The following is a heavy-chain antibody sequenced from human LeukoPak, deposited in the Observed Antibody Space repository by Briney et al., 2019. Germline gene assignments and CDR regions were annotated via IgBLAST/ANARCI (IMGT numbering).Heavy chain of an antibody. D-gene: IGHD5-12*01. J-gene: IGHJ4*02. CDR1: GFTFSKTW. Sequence: GGSLRLSCAASGFTFSKTWMNWVRQAPGKGLEWVSYISSSSSTIYYADSVKGRFTISRDNAKNSLYLQMNSLRAEDTAVYYCARVRGPMNYWGQGTLVTVSS. CDR2: ISSSSSTI. V-gene: IGHV3-48*01. CDR3: ARVRGPMNY.